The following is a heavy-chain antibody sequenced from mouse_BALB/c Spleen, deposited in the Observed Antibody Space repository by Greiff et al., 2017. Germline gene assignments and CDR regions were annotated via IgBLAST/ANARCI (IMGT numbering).Heavy chain of an antibody. CDR3: ARGSVNSFYYAMDD. Sequence: EVKLVESGGGLVKPGGSLKLSCAASGFTFSSYAMSWVRQNPEKRLEWVASISSGGSTYYSDSVKGRFTISRDTARNNLYLQMSSLMSEDTAMYYCARGSVNSFYYAMDDWGQGTSVTVSS. CDR2: ISSGGST. D-gene: IGHD1-3*01. V-gene: IGHV5-6-5*01. CDR1: GFTFSSYA. J-gene: IGHJ4*01.